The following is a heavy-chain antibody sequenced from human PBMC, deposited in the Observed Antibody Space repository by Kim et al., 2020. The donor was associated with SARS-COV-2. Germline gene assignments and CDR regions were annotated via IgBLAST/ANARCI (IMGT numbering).Heavy chain of an antibody. CDR3: AKETRITMVRGLNYFDY. V-gene: IGHV3-23*01. Sequence: GGSLRLSCAASGFTFSSYAMSWVRQAPGKGLEWVSAISGSGGSTYYADSVKGRFTISRDNSKNTLYLQMNSLRAEDTAVYYCAKETRITMVRGLNYFDYWGQGTLVTVSS. D-gene: IGHD3-10*01. J-gene: IGHJ4*02. CDR2: ISGSGGST. CDR1: GFTFSSYA.